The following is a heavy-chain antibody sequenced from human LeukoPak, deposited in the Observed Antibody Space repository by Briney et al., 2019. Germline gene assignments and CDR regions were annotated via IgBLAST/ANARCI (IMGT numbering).Heavy chain of an antibody. V-gene: IGHV3-23*01. J-gene: IGHJ5*02. CDR1: GLTFISYG. CDR3: AKANHCSGGSCFASGPRGWFDP. CDR2: ISSIGEST. Sequence: GRSLRLSCAASGLTFISYGMHWVRPAPGKGVEWVSGISSIGESTYYADPVKGRFTISRDNSKNTLFLQMNGLRAEDTAVYYCAKANHCSGGSCFASGPRGWFDPWGQGTLVTVSS. D-gene: IGHD2-15*01.